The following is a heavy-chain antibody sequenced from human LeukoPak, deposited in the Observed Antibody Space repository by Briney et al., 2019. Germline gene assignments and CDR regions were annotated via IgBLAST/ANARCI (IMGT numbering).Heavy chain of an antibody. CDR1: GGSISSGGYY. D-gene: IGHD6-13*01. V-gene: IGHV4-31*03. CDR3: ARLRAAAGLYYFDY. Sequence: SETLSLTCTVSGGSISSGGYYWSWIRQHPGKGLEWIGYIYYSGSTYYNPSLKSRVTISIDKSKNQFSLKLSSVTAADTAVYYCARLRAAAGLYYFDYWGQGTLVTVSS. J-gene: IGHJ4*02. CDR2: IYYSGST.